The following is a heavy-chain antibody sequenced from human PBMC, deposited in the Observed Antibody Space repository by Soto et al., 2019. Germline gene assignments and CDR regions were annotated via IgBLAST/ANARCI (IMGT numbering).Heavy chain of an antibody. D-gene: IGHD3-3*01. CDR3: SRAPRLVGETTYENYFDY. CDR2: NIPIFGTA. J-gene: IGHJ4*02. V-gene: IGHV1-69*01. Sequence: QVQLVQSGAEEKKPGSSVKVSCKASGGTFSNVVISWVQQAPGLGFEWMGGNIPIFGTATYAQKFQGRVTILADESKGTTYMERTSLRSEDTAVYYCSRAPRLVGETTYENYFDYWGQVTLVTVSS. CDR1: GGTFSNVV.